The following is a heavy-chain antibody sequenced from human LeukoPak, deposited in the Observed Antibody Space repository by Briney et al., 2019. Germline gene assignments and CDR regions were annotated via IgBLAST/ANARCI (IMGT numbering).Heavy chain of an antibody. CDR1: GYTFTGYY. J-gene: IGHJ4*02. CDR3: AKGITPRVKWELLYFDY. CDR2: INPNSGGT. V-gene: IGHV1-2*02. Sequence: ASVKVSCKASGYTFTGYYMHWVRQAPGQGLEWMGWINPNSGGTNYAQKFQGRVTMARDTSISTAYMELSSLRSEDTAVYYCAKGITPRVKWELLYFDYWGQGTLVTVSS. D-gene: IGHD1-26*01.